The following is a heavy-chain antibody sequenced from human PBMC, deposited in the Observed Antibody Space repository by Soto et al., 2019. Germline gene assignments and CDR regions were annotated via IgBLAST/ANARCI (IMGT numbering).Heavy chain of an antibody. CDR3: HGYGY. D-gene: IGHD5-12*01. CDR1: GFSVTANY. CDR2: IYSGGST. V-gene: IGHV3-53*01. Sequence: EVQVVESGGGLIQPGGSLRLSCEVSGFSVTANYMSWVRQALEKGLEWVSVIYSGGSTYYVDSVKGRFSISRDISKNTLYLQMNSLRAEDTAVYYCHGYGYWGQGTLVTVSS. J-gene: IGHJ4*02.